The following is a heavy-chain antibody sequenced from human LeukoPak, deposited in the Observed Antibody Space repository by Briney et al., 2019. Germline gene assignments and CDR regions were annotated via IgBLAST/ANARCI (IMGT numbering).Heavy chain of an antibody. D-gene: IGHD3-22*01. V-gene: IGHV5-51*01. Sequence: GESLKISCKGSGYSFTSYWIGWVRQMPGKGLEWMGITYPGDSDTRYSPSFQGQVTISADKSISTAYLQWSSLKASDTAMYYCAIKGGKGQFRKSGYYYVVWGQGTLVTVSS. J-gene: IGHJ4*02. CDR1: GYSFTSYW. CDR2: TYPGDSDT. CDR3: AIKGGKGQFRKSGYYYVV.